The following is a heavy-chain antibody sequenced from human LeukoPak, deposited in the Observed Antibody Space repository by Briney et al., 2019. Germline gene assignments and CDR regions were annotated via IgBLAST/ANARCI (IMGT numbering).Heavy chain of an antibody. D-gene: IGHD3-22*01. V-gene: IGHV1-3*01. CDR3: ARDHYYDSSGSPAFDI. CDR2: INAGNGNT. CDR1: GYTFTSYA. J-gene: IGHJ3*02. Sequence: ASVKVSCKASGYTFTSYAMHWVRQAPGQRLEWMGWINAGNGNTKYSQKFQGRVTITRDTSASTAYMELSSLRSEDTAVYYCARDHYYDSSGSPAFDIWGQGTMVTVSS.